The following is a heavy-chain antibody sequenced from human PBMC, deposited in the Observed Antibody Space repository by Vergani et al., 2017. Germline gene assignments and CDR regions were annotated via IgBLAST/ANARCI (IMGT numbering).Heavy chain of an antibody. V-gene: IGHV3-30*02. CDR2: IQFDGNKQ. Sequence: QVQLVESGGGVVQRGGSLRLSCATSGFTLSNYDMQWIRQGPGKGLEFVALIQFDGNKQYYADSVKGRVTLSRDFSKNTIYMQMNSLRTDDTATYYCAKHFRGWGIDYWGQGTQVIVSS. CDR1: GFTLSNYD. J-gene: IGHJ4*02. CDR3: AKHFRGWGIDY. D-gene: IGHD3-16*01.